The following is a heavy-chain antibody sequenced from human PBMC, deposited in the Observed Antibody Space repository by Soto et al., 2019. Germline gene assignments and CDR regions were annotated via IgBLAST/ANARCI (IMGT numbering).Heavy chain of an antibody. J-gene: IGHJ5*02. CDR1: GFTFDDYA. D-gene: IGHD6-19*01. V-gene: IGHV3-9*01. CDR2: ISWNSGSI. CDR3: AKDIISRKEDHSSGWFNWFDP. Sequence: SLRLSCAASGFTFDDYAMHWVRQAPGKGLEWVSGISWNSGSIGYADSVKGRFTISRDNAKNSLYLQMNSLRAEDTALYYRAKDIISRKEDHSSGWFNWFDPWGQGTLVTVSS.